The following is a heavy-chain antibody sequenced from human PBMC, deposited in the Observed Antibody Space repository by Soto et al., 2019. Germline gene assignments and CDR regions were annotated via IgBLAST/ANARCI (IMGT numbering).Heavy chain of an antibody. CDR1: GGSISNYY. CDR3: ARDPKVLRFLEWPTPTYGMYV. V-gene: IGHV4-59*01. CDR2: IYYSGTT. Sequence: PSETLSLTCTVSGGSISNYYWTWIRQPPGKGLEWIGYIYYSGTTNYNPSLKSRVTISVDTSKNQFSLKLSSVTAADTAVYYCARDPKVLRFLEWPTPTYGMYVWGQGTTVTVSS. D-gene: IGHD3-3*01. J-gene: IGHJ6*02.